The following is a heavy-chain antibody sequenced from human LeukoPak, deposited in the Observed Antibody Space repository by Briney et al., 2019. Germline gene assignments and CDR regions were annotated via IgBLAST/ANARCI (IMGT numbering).Heavy chain of an antibody. V-gene: IGHV3-30*02. CDR1: GFTFSSYG. CDR2: IRYDGSNK. J-gene: IGHJ4*02. Sequence: PGGSLRLSCAASGFTFSSYGMHWVRQAPGKGLEWVAFIRYDGSNKYYADSVKGRFTISRDNSKNTLYLQMNSLRAEDTAVYYCAKDPPYDFWSGYSGYWGQGTLVTVSS. D-gene: IGHD3-3*01. CDR3: AKDPPYDFWSGYSGY.